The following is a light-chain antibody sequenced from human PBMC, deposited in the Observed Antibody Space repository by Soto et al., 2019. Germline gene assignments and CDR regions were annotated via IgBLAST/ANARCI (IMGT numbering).Light chain of an antibody. Sequence: DIQMTQSPSTVSASVGDRVTITCRASQSLSGWLAWYQQKPGKAPKLLISDASDLESGVPSRFSYSGSGTEFTLTISSLQPDDFATYYCQQYHTYSYTFGQGTKLEIK. J-gene: IGKJ2*01. V-gene: IGKV1-5*01. CDR1: QSLSGW. CDR2: DAS. CDR3: QQYHTYSYT.